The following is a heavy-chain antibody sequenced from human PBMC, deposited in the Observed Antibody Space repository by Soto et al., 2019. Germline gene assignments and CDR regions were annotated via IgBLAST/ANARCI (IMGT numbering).Heavy chain of an antibody. CDR3: ARLYYDYV. J-gene: IGHJ6*02. Sequence: GGSLRLSCRASGYDFRTYSMNWVRQAPGQGLEWIAYVSLDSDTIQYADSVKGRFTISRDDAENSLYLQMDSLRDEDTATYYCARLYYDYVWGQGTTVAVSS. V-gene: IGHV3-48*02. CDR1: GYDFRTYS. D-gene: IGHD3-3*01. CDR2: VSLDSDTI.